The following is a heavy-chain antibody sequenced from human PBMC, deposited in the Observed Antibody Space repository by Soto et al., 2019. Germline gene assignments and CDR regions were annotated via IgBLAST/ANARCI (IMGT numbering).Heavy chain of an antibody. V-gene: IGHV4-34*01. CDR3: AVRYSSRWKGRNAFDI. CDR2: INHSGST. Sequence: QVQLQQWGAGLLKPSETLSLTCAVYGGSFSGYYWSWIRQPPGKGLEWIGEINHSGSTNYNPSLKSRVTISVDTPKNQFSLKLRSVTAADTAVYYCAVRYSSRWKGRNAFDIWGQGTMVTVSS. J-gene: IGHJ3*02. D-gene: IGHD6-13*01. CDR1: GGSFSGYY.